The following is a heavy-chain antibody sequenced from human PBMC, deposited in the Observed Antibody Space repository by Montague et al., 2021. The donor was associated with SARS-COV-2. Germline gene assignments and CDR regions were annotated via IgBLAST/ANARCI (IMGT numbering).Heavy chain of an antibody. CDR3: ARGRQHINTVVVVVTGGEYYFDF. D-gene: IGHD3-22*01. Sequence: SETLYLTCAVYDGSFSDYSWTWIRQPPGKGLEWIGEINHRGSTNYNPSLKSRVTISVDTSKNQFSLKMTSVTAADAAVYYCARGRQHINTVVVVVTGGEYYFDFWGQGTLVAVSS. CDR1: DGSFSDYS. CDR2: INHRGST. V-gene: IGHV4-34*01. J-gene: IGHJ4*02.